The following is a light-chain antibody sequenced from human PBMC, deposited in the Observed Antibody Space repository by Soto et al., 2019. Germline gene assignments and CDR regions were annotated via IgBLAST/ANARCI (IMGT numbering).Light chain of an antibody. CDR2: AAS. CDR1: VSFSNS. CDR3: QQTYSFPPT. V-gene: IGKV1-39*01. Sequence: DIQMTQSPSSLSASVGDRVTITCRASVSFSNSLTWYQQKPGKAPKLLIYAASTLEGGVPSRFSGSGSGTNFTLTISSLEPDDFATYYCQQTYSFPPTFGQGTKVEIK. J-gene: IGKJ1*01.